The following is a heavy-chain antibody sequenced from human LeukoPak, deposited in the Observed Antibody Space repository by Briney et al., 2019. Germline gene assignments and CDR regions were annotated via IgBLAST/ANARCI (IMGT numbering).Heavy chain of an antibody. J-gene: IGHJ4*02. CDR1: GFTLSDYW. V-gene: IGHV3-23*01. D-gene: IGHD3-9*01. CDR2: IGDDVVST. CDR3: ARDSPLLTV. Sequence: PGGSLRLSCAASGFTLSDYWMSWVRQAPGKGLEWVSAIGDDVVSTYYAESVKGRFTISRDNSKNTLYLQMNSLRAEDTATYYCARDSPLLTVWGQGTLVTVSS.